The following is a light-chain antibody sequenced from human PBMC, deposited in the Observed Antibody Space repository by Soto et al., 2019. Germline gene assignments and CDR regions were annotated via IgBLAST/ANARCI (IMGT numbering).Light chain of an antibody. Sequence: EIVLTQSPATLSLSPGERATLSCRASQSVSRYLAWYQQKPGQAPRLLIYDVSNRATGIPARVSGSGSATDCPHTIRSLEPEDFAVYYCQQRQYWPPDATFGGGTKVEIK. J-gene: IGKJ4*01. CDR3: QQRQYWPPDAT. CDR1: QSVSRY. V-gene: IGKV3-11*01. CDR2: DVS.